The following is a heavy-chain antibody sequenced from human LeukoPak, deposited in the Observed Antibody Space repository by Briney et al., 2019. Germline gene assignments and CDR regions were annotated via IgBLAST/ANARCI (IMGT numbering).Heavy chain of an antibody. CDR1: GFTFSGYW. V-gene: IGHV3-7*01. J-gene: IGHJ4*02. D-gene: IGHD5-12*01. CDR2: IKEDGSEK. Sequence: GSLRLSCAASGFTFSGYWMAWVRQAPGKGLEWVGNIKEDGSEKYYADAVKGRFTISRDNAKNSLSLQMNSLRAEDTAVYYCANDDIVATIEGGYWGQGTLVTVSS. CDR3: ANDDIVATIEGGY.